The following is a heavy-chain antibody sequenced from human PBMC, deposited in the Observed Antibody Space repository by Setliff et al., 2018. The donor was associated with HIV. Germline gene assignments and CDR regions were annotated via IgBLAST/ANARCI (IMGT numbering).Heavy chain of an antibody. J-gene: IGHJ4*01. CDR1: GYTFVSYG. CDR3: ARVPSGAAGLVRAGFYF. Sequence: ASVKVSCKASGYTFVSYGLNWVRQAPGQGLEWLGWISPYNDITNYARKFQGRVTITTDTSTKTSSMELRGLRSDDTATYYCARVPSGAAGLVRAGFYFWGQGTLVTVSS. V-gene: IGHV1-18*01. CDR2: ISPYNDIT. D-gene: IGHD6-25*01.